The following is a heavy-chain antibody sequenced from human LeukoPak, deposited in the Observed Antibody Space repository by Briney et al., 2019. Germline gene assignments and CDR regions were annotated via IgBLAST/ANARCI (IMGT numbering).Heavy chain of an antibody. V-gene: IGHV3-21*01. CDR2: ISSSSNYI. CDR3: ARDVGASAPDAFDI. Sequence: KPGGSLRLSCAASGFTFSTYNMNWVRPAPGKGLEWVSSISSSSNYIYYADSVKSRFTISRDNAKNSLYLQMNSLRAEDTDVYYCARDVGASAPDAFDIWGQGTMVTVSS. D-gene: IGHD1-26*01. J-gene: IGHJ3*02. CDR1: GFTFSTYN.